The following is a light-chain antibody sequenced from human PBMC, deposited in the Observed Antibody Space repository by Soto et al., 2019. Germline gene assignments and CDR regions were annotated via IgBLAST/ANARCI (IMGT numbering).Light chain of an antibody. CDR3: QQYGWLPRT. J-gene: IGKJ4*01. Sequence: EIFLTQSPRTLSFSPRERATLSSQASPSVSTYLAWYQQKPGEAPRLLIYGASTRATGIPDRFSGSGSGTDFTLTISRLEPEDVAVYYCQQYGWLPRTFGGGTKVDIK. CDR1: PSVSTY. CDR2: GAS. V-gene: IGKV3-20*01.